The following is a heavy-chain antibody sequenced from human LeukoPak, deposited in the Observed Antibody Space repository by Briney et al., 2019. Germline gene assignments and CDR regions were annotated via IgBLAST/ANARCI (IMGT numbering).Heavy chain of an antibody. V-gene: IGHV4-34*01. Sequence: PSETLSLTCAVYGGSFSGYYWSWIRQPPGKGLEWIGEINHSGSTNYSPSLKSRVTISVDTSKNQFSLKLSSVTAADTAVYYCARGGARYFDWSTRNWFDPWGQGTLVTVSS. D-gene: IGHD3-9*01. CDR3: ARGGARYFDWSTRNWFDP. CDR2: INHSGST. J-gene: IGHJ5*02. CDR1: GGSFSGYY.